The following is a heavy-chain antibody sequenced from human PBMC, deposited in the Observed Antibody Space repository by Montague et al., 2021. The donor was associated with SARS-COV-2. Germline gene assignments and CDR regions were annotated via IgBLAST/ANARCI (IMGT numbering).Heavy chain of an antibody. Sequence: SETLSLTCAVYGGSLSGYYWSWIRQPPGKGLEWIGEINHSGSTNYNPSPKSRVTISVDTSKNQFSLKLSSVTAADTAVYYCARVRAVPAAMRIFSLGRSYYGMDVWGQGTTVTVSS. D-gene: IGHD2-2*01. CDR2: INHSGST. CDR1: GGSLSGYY. J-gene: IGHJ6*02. V-gene: IGHV4-34*01. CDR3: ARVRAVPAAMRIFSLGRSYYGMDV.